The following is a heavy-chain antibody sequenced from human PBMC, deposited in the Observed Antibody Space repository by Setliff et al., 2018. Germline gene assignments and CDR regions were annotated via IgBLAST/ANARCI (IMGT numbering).Heavy chain of an antibody. J-gene: IGHJ4*02. V-gene: IGHV1-18*01. Sequence: AASVKVSCKSYGYTFNTYGISWVRQAPGQGPEWMGWISAYKDKTRSIEKFQDRLTLTMDTSTNTVFMELRNLRADDTATYYCARDGGGYCATTSCFHFDYWGQGTQVTVSS. CDR1: GYTFNTYG. CDR3: ARDGGGYCATTSCFHFDY. CDR2: ISAYKDKT. D-gene: IGHD2-15*01.